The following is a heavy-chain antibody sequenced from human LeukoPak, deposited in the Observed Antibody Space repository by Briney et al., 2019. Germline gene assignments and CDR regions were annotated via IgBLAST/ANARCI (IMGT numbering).Heavy chain of an antibody. CDR3: ERGKRITIFGVGYYFDY. J-gene: IGHJ4*02. V-gene: IGHV4-59*01. CDR2: IYYSGST. Sequence: KSSETLSLTCTVSGVSISSYYWSWIRQPPAKGLEWIGYIYYSGSTNYNPSLKSRVTISVDTSKNQFSLNLRSVTAADTALYYCERGKRITIFGVGYYFDYWGQGTLVTVSS. CDR1: GVSISSYY. D-gene: IGHD3-3*01.